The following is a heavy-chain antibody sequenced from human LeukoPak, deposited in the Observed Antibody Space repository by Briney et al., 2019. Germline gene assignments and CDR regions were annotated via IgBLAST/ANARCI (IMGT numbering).Heavy chain of an antibody. CDR1: GFTFSSYS. CDR3: GRVGGRSKAAKGDAFDI. V-gene: IGHV3-21*01. D-gene: IGHD6-6*01. CDR2: ISSGSTYM. J-gene: IGHJ3*02. Sequence: GGSLRLSCAASGFTFSSYSMNWVRQAPGKGLEWVSSISSGSTYMYYADSVKGRFTISRDNAQNSMYLQMNSLRAEDTAVYYCGRVGGRSKAAKGDAFDIWXQXTMVTVSS.